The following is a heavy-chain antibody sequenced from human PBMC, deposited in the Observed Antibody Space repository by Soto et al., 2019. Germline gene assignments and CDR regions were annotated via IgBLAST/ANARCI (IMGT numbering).Heavy chain of an antibody. CDR2: INQDGSEK. J-gene: IGHJ6*02. CDR3: ARDTTRIAVAGYYYYYGMDV. V-gene: IGHV3-7*01. Sequence: GGSLRLSCASSVFTFNTYWMSWVRQAPGTGLEWVANINQDGSEKFCVDSVKGRFTISRDNAKNSLYLQMSSLRAEDTAIYYCARDTTRIAVAGYYYYYGMDVGGQGTTVIVSS. D-gene: IGHD6-13*01. CDR1: VFTFNTYW.